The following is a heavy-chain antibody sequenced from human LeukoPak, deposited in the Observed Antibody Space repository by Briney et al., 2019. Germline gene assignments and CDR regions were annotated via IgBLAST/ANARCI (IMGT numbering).Heavy chain of an antibody. CDR1: AFTVSSNY. Sequence: GGSLRLSCAASAFTVSSNYMSWVRQAPGKGLEWVSLLYSSGGTSYADSVKGRFTISRDNSKNTLYLQMDSLRAEDTAVYYCARDFYGSGSHRYFDLWGRGTLVTVSS. J-gene: IGHJ2*01. D-gene: IGHD3-10*01. CDR2: LYSSGGT. V-gene: IGHV3-53*01. CDR3: ARDFYGSGSHRYFDL.